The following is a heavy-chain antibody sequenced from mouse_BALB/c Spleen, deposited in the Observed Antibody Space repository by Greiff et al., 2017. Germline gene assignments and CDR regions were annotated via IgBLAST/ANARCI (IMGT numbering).Heavy chain of an antibody. V-gene: IGHV1-7*01. CDR2: INPSTGYT. D-gene: IGHD2-10*02. Sequence: VQLQQSGAELAKPGASVKMSCKASGYTFTSYWMHWVKQRPGQGLEWIGYINPSTGYTEYNQKFKDKATLTADKSSSTAYMQLSSLTSEDSAVYYCARTGYGNYEDYWGQGTTLTVSS. CDR3: ARTGYGNYEDY. CDR1: GYTFTSYW. J-gene: IGHJ2*01.